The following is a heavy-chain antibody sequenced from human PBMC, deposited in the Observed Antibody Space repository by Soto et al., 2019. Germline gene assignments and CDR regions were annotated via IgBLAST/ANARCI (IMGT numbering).Heavy chain of an antibody. CDR1: GGSISSHY. J-gene: IGHJ4*02. Sequence: SETLSLTCTVSGGSISSHYWSWIRQPPGKGLEWIGYIYYSGSTNYNPSLKSRVTISVDTSKNQFSLKLSSVTAADTAVYYCARGSGSYSHWGQGTLVTVYS. CDR3: ARGSGSYSH. CDR2: IYYSGST. D-gene: IGHD1-26*01. V-gene: IGHV4-59*11.